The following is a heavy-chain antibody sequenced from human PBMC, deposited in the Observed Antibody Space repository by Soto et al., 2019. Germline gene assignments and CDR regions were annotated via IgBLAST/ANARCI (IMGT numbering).Heavy chain of an antibody. CDR1: GGSISSGGYY. CDR3: ARSGVIGRWLQSLDAFDI. Sequence: PSETLSLTCTVSGGSISSGGYYWSWIRQHPGKGLEWIGYIYYSGSTCYNPSLKSRVTISVDTSKNQFSLKLSSVTAADTAVYYCARSGVIGRWLQSLDAFDIWGQGTMVTVSS. V-gene: IGHV4-31*03. J-gene: IGHJ3*02. D-gene: IGHD3-16*02. CDR2: IYYSGST.